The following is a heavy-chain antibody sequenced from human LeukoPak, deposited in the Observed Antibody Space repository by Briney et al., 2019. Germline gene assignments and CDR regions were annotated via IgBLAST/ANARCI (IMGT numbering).Heavy chain of an antibody. CDR1: GFTFSSYE. CDR2: ISSSSSYI. Sequence: GGSLRLSCAASGFTFSSYEMNWVRQAPGKGLEWVSSISSSSSYIYYADSVKGRFTISRDNAKNSLYLQMNSLRAEDTAVYYCARNAVVVLDAFDIWGQGTMVTVSS. CDR3: ARNAVVVLDAFDI. D-gene: IGHD3-22*01. J-gene: IGHJ3*02. V-gene: IGHV3-21*01.